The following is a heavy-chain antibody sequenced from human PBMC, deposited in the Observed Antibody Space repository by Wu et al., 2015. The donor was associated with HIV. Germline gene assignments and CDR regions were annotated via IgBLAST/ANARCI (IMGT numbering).Heavy chain of an antibody. CDR2: VNPNRGAT. CDR3: ARDPILLRAAANPVFDY. V-gene: IGHV1-2*06. J-gene: IGHJ4*02. CDR1: GYPFIYHY. D-gene: IGHD2-8*01. Sequence: QVHLEQSGATVKTPGASVTVSCKASGYPFIYHYIHWVRQAPGQGLEWLGRVNPNRGATNYARNFHGRVSLSTDTSINTVYLQLSELRSDDTAMYYCARDPILLRAAANPVFDYWGQGTLVTVSS.